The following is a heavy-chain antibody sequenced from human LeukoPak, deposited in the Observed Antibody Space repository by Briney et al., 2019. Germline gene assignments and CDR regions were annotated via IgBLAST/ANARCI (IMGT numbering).Heavy chain of an antibody. CDR1: GFTFSSYG. CDR2: IWYDGSNK. V-gene: IGHV3-33*01. Sequence: GGSLRLSCAASGFTFSSYGMHWVRQAPGKGLEWVAVIWYDGSNKYHADSVKGRFTISRDNSKNRLYLQMNSLRAEDTAVYYCARGNKEGSATLDVWGQGTTVTVSS. D-gene: IGHD6-25*01. CDR3: ARGNKEGSATLDV. J-gene: IGHJ6*02.